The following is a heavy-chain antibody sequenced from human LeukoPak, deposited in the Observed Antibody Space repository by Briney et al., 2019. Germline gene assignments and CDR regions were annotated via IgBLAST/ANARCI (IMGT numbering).Heavy chain of an antibody. V-gene: IGHV3-9*01. CDR3: AKDGLLWFGELLSSQTYFDY. J-gene: IGHJ4*02. CDR2: ISWNSGSI. Sequence: GGSLRLSCAASGFTFDDYAMHWVRQAPGKGLEWVSGISWNSGSIGYADSVKGRFTISRDNAKNSLYLQMNSLRAEDTALYYCAKDGLLWFGELLSSQTYFDYWGQGTLVTVSS. CDR1: GFTFDDYA. D-gene: IGHD3-10*01.